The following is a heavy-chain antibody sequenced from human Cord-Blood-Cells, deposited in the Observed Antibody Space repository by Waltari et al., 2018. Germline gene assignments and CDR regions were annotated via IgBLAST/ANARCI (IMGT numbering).Heavy chain of an antibody. V-gene: IGHV5-51*01. Sequence: EVQLVQSGAEVKKPGESLKISCKGSGYSFTSYWIGWVRQMPGKGLEWMGIIYPGDSDTRYSPYFQGQVTISADKSISTAYLQWSSLKASDTAMYYCARSLTYYDFWSGYYYWGQGTLVTVSS. J-gene: IGHJ4*02. CDR2: IYPGDSDT. D-gene: IGHD3-3*01. CDR3: ARSLTYYDFWSGYYY. CDR1: GYSFTSYW.